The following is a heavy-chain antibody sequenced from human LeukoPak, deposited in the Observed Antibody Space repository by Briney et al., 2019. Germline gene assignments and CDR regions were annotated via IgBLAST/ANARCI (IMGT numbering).Heavy chain of an antibody. D-gene: IGHD1-26*01. CDR3: ARGRGSYALYFDY. V-gene: IGHV4-38-2*02. CDR1: GYSLSSGYY. Sequence: SETLSLTCTVSGYSLSSGYYWGWTRQPPGKGLEWIGSIYHSGSTYYNPSLKSRVTISVATSKNQFSLKLSSVTAADTAVYYCARGRGSYALYFDYWGQGTLVTVSS. J-gene: IGHJ4*02. CDR2: IYHSGST.